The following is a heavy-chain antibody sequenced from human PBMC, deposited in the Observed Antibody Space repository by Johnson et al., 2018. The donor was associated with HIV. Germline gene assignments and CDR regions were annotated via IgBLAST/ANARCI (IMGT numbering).Heavy chain of an antibody. D-gene: IGHD1-26*01. CDR1: GFTFSTYG. J-gene: IGHJ3*02. CDR2: IRYDGSLK. CDR3: AKDLRWEDAFDS. Sequence: QVQLVESGGGVVQPGRSLRLSCATSGFTFSTYGMHCVRQAPGKGLEWVAFIRYDGSLKYLADSVKGRFTISRANSKNTLYLQMNSLRADDTAVYYCAKDLRWEDAFDSWGQGTMVTVSS. V-gene: IGHV3-30*02.